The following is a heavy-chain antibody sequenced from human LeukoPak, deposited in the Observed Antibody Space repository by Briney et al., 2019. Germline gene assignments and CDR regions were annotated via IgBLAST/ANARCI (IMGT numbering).Heavy chain of an antibody. J-gene: IGHJ5*02. CDR1: GLPYCSFA. Sequence: PGGSLRLSCAASGLPYCSFAMCWVRRSTGKAVEWVSDISGSGGRTYYADSVKGRFTISRDNSKNTLYLQMNSLRAEDTAVYYCAKGGYCSSTSCYTSWFDPWGQGTLVTVSS. D-gene: IGHD2-2*02. V-gene: IGHV3-23*01. CDR2: ISGSGGRT. CDR3: AKGGYCSSTSCYTSWFDP.